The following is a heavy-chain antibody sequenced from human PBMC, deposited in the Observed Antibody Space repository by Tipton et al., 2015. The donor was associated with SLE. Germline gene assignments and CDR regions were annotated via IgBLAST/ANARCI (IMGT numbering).Heavy chain of an antibody. D-gene: IGHD3-3*01. CDR1: GGSISSSSYY. CDR3: ARDPYDSWSDYQATFDY. Sequence: PGLVKPSETLSLTCTVSGGSISSSSYYWGWIRQPPGKGLEWIGRIYYSGSSYYNPSLKSRVTISVDTSGNHFSLNLNSVTAADTAVYYCARDPYDSWSDYQATFDYWGQGTLVTVSP. J-gene: IGHJ4*02. V-gene: IGHV4-39*02. CDR2: IYYSGSS.